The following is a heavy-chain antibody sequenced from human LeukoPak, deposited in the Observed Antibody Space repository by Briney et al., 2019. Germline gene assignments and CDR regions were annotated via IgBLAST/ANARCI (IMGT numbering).Heavy chain of an antibody. CDR1: GLTFSSYA. Sequence: GGPLRLSCGASGLTFSSYAMNWVRRAPGRGLEWVALVGPDGDERFYADSVRGRFTISRDNSDNMMFLQMNSLRAEDTATYYCAKSSGGSRPHSRIFDFWGQGTLVTVSS. D-gene: IGHD5-18*01. J-gene: IGHJ4*02. V-gene: IGHV3-23*01. CDR3: AKSSGGSRPHSRIFDF. CDR2: VGPDGDER.